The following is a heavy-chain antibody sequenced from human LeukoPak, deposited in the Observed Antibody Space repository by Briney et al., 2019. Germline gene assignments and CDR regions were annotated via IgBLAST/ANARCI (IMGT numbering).Heavy chain of an antibody. Sequence: SETLSLTCAVYGGSFSGYYWSWIRRPPGKGLEWIGEINHSGSTNYNPSLKSRVTISVDTSKNQFSLKLSSVTAADTAVYYCARSLVRGVITSNWFDPWGQGTLVTVSS. D-gene: IGHD3-10*01. CDR1: GGSFSGYY. V-gene: IGHV4-34*01. J-gene: IGHJ5*02. CDR3: ARSLVRGVITSNWFDP. CDR2: INHSGST.